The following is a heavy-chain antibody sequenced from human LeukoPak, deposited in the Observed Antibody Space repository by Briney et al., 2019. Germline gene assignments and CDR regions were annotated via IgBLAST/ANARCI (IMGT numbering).Heavy chain of an antibody. CDR3: AKDPRRYSRTGGYFDY. D-gene: IGHD6-13*01. CDR1: RFTFSSYA. Sequence: PGGSLRLSCAASRFTFSSYAMHWVRQAPGKGLEWVAFISHDGTYTYYTDSVKGRFTISRDNSKNTLFLQMNSLRAEDTAVYYCAKDPRRYSRTGGYFDYWGQGTLVTVSS. J-gene: IGHJ4*02. CDR2: ISHDGTYT. V-gene: IGHV3-30*18.